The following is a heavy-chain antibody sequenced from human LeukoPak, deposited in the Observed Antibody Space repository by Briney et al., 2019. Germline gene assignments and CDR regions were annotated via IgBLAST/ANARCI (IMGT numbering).Heavy chain of an antibody. CDR2: MNPNSGNT. CDR1: GYTFTSYD. D-gene: IGHD2-15*01. Sequence: GASVKVSCKASGYTFTSYDINWVRQATGQGLEWMGWMNPNSGNTGYAQKFQGRVTMTRNTFISTAYMELSSLRSEDTAVYYCARVEYCSGGSCYPFDYWGQGTLVTVSS. V-gene: IGHV1-8*01. CDR3: ARVEYCSGGSCYPFDY. J-gene: IGHJ4*02.